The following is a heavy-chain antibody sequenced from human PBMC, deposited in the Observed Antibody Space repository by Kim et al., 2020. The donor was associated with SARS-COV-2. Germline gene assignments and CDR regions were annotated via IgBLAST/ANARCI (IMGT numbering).Heavy chain of an antibody. J-gene: IGHJ4*02. CDR2: MYYSGSA. CDR1: GGSISSSSYY. CDR3: VRHRGQWLRNSFDY. V-gene: IGHV4-39*01. Sequence: SETLSLTCTVSGGSISSSSYYWGWIRQPPGKGLEWIGSMYYSGSAYYNPSLKSRVTISVDKSKNQFSLKLSSVTAADTAVYYCVRHRGQWLRNSFDYWGQGTLVTVSS. D-gene: IGHD5-12*01.